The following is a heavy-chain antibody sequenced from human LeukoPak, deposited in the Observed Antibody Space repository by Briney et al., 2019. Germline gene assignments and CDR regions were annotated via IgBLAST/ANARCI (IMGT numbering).Heavy chain of an antibody. CDR3: ARDRVDIVATLRAPYYYYYGMDV. D-gene: IGHD5-12*01. CDR1: GGSISSGSYY. V-gene: IGHV4-61*02. J-gene: IGHJ6*02. Sequence: PSQTLSLTCTVSGGSISSGSYYWSWIRQPAGKGLQRIGRIYTSGSTNYNPSLKSRVPKSVYTSKNQFSLKLSSVTAADTNVYYCARDRVDIVATLRAPYYYYYGMDVWGQGTTVTVSS. CDR2: IYTSGST.